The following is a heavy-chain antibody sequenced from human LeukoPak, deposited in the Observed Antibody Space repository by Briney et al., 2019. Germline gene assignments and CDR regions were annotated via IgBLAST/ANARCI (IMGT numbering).Heavy chain of an antibody. Sequence: GGSLRLSCAASGFSVTDYAMTWIRQSPGKGLEWASSMSDIGPNTYYADSVKGRFTISRDTSKNTLFLHMNSLRAGDTALYYCARRLSLRFDAFAVWGPGTVVTVSS. D-gene: IGHD3-3*01. J-gene: IGHJ3*01. CDR2: MSDIGPNT. CDR1: GFSVTDYA. CDR3: ARRLSLRFDAFAV. V-gene: IGHV3-23*01.